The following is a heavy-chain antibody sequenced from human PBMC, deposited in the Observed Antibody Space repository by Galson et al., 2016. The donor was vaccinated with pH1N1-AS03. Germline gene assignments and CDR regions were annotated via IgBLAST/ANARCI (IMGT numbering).Heavy chain of an antibody. CDR2: ISRSSLYI. CDR1: GFNFTTYG. V-gene: IGHV3-21*04. CDR3: AKDLDRVTAFVTLPDY. J-gene: IGHJ4*02. Sequence: LRLSCAASGFNFTTYGMNMNWVRQAPGKGLEWISFISRSSLYISYADSVKGRFTISRDNAKNSLYLQMNSLRDEDTALYYCAKDLDRVTAFVTLPDYWGQGTLVIVSS. D-gene: IGHD3-10*01.